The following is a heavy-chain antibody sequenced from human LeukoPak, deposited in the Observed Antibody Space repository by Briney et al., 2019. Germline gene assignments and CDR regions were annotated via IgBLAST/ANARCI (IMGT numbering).Heavy chain of an antibody. J-gene: IGHJ4*02. V-gene: IGHV4-34*01. CDR2: INHSGST. CDR3: ARGGGSGSYGIDY. CDR1: GGSFSGYY. D-gene: IGHD3-10*01. Sequence: MSSETLSLTCAVYGGSFSGYYWSWIRQPPGKGLEWIGEINHSGSTSYNPSLKSRVTISVDTSKNQFSLKLSSVTAADTAVYYCARGGGSGSYGIDYWGQGTLVTVSS.